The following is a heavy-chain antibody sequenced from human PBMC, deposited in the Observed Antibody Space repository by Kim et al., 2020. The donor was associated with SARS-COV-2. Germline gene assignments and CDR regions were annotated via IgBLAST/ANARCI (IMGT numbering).Heavy chain of an antibody. D-gene: IGHD3-10*01. CDR1: GGSISSSSYY. J-gene: IGHJ3*02. V-gene: IGHV4-39*07. CDR3: ARDGEGLLWFGDTGRDAFDI. Sequence: SETLSLTCTVSGGSISSSSYYWGWIRQPPGKGLEWIGSIYYSGSTYYNPSLKSRVTISVDTSKNQFSLKLSSVTAADTAVYYCARDGEGLLWFGDTGRDAFDIWGQGTMVTVSS. CDR2: IYYSGST.